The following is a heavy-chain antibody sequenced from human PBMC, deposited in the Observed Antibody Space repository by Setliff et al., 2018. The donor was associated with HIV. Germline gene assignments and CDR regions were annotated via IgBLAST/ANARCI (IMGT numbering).Heavy chain of an antibody. V-gene: IGHV5-51*01. CDR1: GYSFTSYW. J-gene: IGHJ6*02. CDR3: AKHLSPGSGWYSKARGMDV. D-gene: IGHD6-19*01. Sequence: GESLKISCKGSGYSFTSYWIGWVRQMPGKGLEWMGIIYPGDSDTTYSPSFQGQVNISADKSISTAYLQWSSLKASDTAMYYCAKHLSPGSGWYSKARGMDVWGQGTTVTVSS. CDR2: IYPGDSDT.